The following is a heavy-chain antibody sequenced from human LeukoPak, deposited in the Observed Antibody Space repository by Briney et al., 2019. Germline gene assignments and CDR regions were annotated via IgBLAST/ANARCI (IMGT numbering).Heavy chain of an antibody. CDR1: GGTFSSYA. D-gene: IGHD3-3*01. CDR2: IIPIFGTA. J-gene: IGHJ5*02. V-gene: IGHV1-69*01. CDR3: ARDNTIFGVVLRWSENWFDP. Sequence: SVKVSCKASGGTFSSYAISWVRQAPGQGLEWMGGIIPIFGTANYAQKFQGRVTITADESTSTAYMELSSLRSDDTAVYYCARDNTIFGVVLRWSENWFDPWGQGTLVTVSS.